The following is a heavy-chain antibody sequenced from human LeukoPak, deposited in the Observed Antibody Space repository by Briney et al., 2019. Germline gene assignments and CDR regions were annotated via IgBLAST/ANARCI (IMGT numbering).Heavy chain of an antibody. CDR1: GRSISSGDYH. CDR2: IYYSGST. CDR3: ARESIAARNSDY. D-gene: IGHD6-6*01. V-gene: IGHV4-30-4*01. Sequence: SQTLSLTCTVSGRSISSGDYHWSWIRQPPGKGLEWIGYIYYSGSTYYNPSLKSRVTISVDTSKNQFSLKLSSVTAADTAVYYCARESIAARNSDYWGQGTLVTVSS. J-gene: IGHJ4*02.